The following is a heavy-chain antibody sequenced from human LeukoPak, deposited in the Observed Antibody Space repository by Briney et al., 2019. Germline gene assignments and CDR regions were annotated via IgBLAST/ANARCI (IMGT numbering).Heavy chain of an antibody. J-gene: IGHJ4*02. Sequence: SETLSPTCTVSGGSISSYYWSWIRQPAGKGLEWIGRIYTSGSTNYNPSLKSRVTMSVDTSKNQFSLKLSSVTAADTDVYYCARVDYDSSGYPFDYWGQGTLVTVSS. V-gene: IGHV4-4*07. CDR1: GGSISSYY. D-gene: IGHD3-22*01. CDR3: ARVDYDSSGYPFDY. CDR2: IYTSGST.